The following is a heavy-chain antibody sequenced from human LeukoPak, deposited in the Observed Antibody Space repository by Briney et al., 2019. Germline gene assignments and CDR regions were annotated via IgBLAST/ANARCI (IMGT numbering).Heavy chain of an antibody. CDR1: GFTFSDYY. CDR3: ARAGFYYNAMDV. V-gene: IGHV3-11*01. J-gene: IGHJ6*02. CDR2: ISNTGNTI. Sequence: GGSLRLSCAASGFTFSDYYMSWMRQAPGKGLECVSYISNTGNTIYYADSVKGRFTISRDNAKKSLYVQMNSLRVEDTAVYYCARAGFYYNAMDVWGQGTTVTVSS. D-gene: IGHD3-10*01.